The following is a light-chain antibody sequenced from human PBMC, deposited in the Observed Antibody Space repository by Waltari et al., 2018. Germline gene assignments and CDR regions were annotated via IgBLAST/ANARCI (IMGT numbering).Light chain of an antibody. CDR3: SSYITTNTLEL. CDR1: SSDVGSYNY. Sequence: QSALTQPASVSGSPGQSITISCTGTSSDVGSYNYVSCYQQHPDKAPKLIIYNVSYRPSGVSNRFSGSKSGNTASLTISGLQAEDEADYYCSSYITTNTLELFGGGTSLTVL. V-gene: IGLV2-14*03. CDR2: NVS. J-gene: IGLJ2*01.